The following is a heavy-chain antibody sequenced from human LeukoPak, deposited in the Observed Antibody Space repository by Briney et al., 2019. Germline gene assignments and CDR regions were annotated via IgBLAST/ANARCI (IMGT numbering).Heavy chain of an antibody. D-gene: IGHD3-22*01. CDR3: AKSLSIYYYDSSGYYSSDY. Sequence: GGSLRLSCAASGLTFSSYAMSWVRQAPGKGLEWVSAISGSGGSTYYADSVKGRFTISRDNSKNTLYLQMNSLRAEDTAVYYCAKSLSIYYYDSSGYYSSDYWGQGTLVTVSS. CDR2: ISGSGGST. CDR1: GLTFSSYA. V-gene: IGHV3-23*01. J-gene: IGHJ4*02.